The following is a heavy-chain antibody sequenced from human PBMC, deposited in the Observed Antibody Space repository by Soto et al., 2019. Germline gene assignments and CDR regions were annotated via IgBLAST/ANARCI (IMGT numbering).Heavy chain of an antibody. J-gene: IGHJ6*03. Sequence: QVQLQQWGAGLLKPSETLSLTCAVYGGSFSGYYWSWIRQPPGKGLEWIGEINHSGSTNYNPSLKSRVTISVDTSKNQFSLKLSSVTAADTAVYYCARGVQGSSWPRKNHYYYYYMDVWGKGTTLTVSS. CDR3: ARGVQGSSWPRKNHYYYYYMDV. D-gene: IGHD6-13*01. CDR2: INHSGST. CDR1: GGSFSGYY. V-gene: IGHV4-34*01.